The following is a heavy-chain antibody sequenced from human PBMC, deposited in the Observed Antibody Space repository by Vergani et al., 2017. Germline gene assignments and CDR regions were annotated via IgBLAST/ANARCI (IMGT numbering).Heavy chain of an antibody. CDR2: MTSDTRTI. CDR3: ARSVEGAFDY. D-gene: IGHD1-1*01. Sequence: QLVESGGDLVQPGGSLRLSCAVSGFTVSSHYMSWVRQAPGKGLEWVSYMTSDTRTIHYADSVKGRFTIYRDNVKKLVYLQMNSLRADDTAVYYCARSVEGAFDYWGQGTLVTVAS. J-gene: IGHJ4*02. CDR1: GFTVSSHY. V-gene: IGHV3-48*01.